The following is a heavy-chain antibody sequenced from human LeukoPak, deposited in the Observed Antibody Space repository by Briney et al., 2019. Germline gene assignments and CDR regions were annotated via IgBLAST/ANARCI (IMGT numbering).Heavy chain of an antibody. D-gene: IGHD3-10*01. CDR2: INPNSGGT. CDR1: GYTFTGYY. Sequence: ASVKVSCKTSGYTFTGYYMHWVRQAPGQGLEWMGWINPNSGGTNYAQKFQGRVTMTRDTSISTAYMELSRLRSDDTAVYYCALYRFGEINWFDPWGQGTLVTVSS. CDR3: ALYRFGEINWFDP. J-gene: IGHJ5*02. V-gene: IGHV1-2*02.